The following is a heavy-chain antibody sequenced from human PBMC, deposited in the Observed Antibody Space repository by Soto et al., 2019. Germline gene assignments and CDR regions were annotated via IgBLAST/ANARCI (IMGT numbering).Heavy chain of an antibody. Sequence: QMQLQESGPGLVKASETLSLTCAVSGASISSEQYWTWVRQPPGKGLEWIGDIHHSGSTNNNPSLRSRLIMSVDTSKNQFSLNLNSVTAADTAVYYCARSFGCYAIDQWGQGTLVTVSS. V-gene: IGHV4-4*02. CDR1: GASISSEQY. J-gene: IGHJ4*02. CDR2: IHHSGST. CDR3: ARSFGCYAIDQ. D-gene: IGHD6-19*01.